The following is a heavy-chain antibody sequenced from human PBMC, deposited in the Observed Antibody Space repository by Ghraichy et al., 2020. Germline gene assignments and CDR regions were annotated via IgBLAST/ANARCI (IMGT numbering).Heavy chain of an antibody. V-gene: IGHV3-64D*06. CDR1: GFSFGSYS. J-gene: IGHJ4*02. D-gene: IGHD6-25*01. Sequence: GGSLRLSCSASGFSFGSYSMPWVRQAPGKGLQYVSTLSSNGNSTYYVDSVKGRFTISRDISKTTLYLQMSSLRAEDTAIYYCGKEKFTSGWVFDYWWQGTVFTV. CDR2: LSSNGNST. CDR3: GKEKFTSGWVFDY.